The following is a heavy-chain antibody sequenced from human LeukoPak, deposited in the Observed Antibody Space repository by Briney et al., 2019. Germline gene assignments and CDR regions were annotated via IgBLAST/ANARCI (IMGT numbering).Heavy chain of an antibody. D-gene: IGHD3-16*02. Sequence: ASVKVSCKASTYISSDFGISWVRLAPRGGVEWMVWVSGDNGQTNYGHKFYGRVTMTMETSTNTASMELRGLRSDDTAIYYCARVYLYTAGWSAAYYYFMDVWGKGTTVIVSS. CDR3: ARVYLYTAGWSAAYYYFMDV. V-gene: IGHV1-18*01. CDR1: TYISSDFG. J-gene: IGHJ6*03. CDR2: VSGDNGQT.